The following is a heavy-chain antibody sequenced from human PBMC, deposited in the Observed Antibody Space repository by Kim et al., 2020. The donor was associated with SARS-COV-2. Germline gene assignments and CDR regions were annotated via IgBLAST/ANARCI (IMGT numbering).Heavy chain of an antibody. Sequence: ASVKVSCKASGYTFTSYGISWVRQAPGQGLEWMGWISANNGNTNYAQKFQGRVTMTTDTSTSTAYMELRSLRSDDTAVYYCARDIYSGAIVVVPPAMPPDHWGERTLVTVLS. CDR3: ARDIYSGAIVVVPPAMPPDH. V-gene: IGHV1-18*01. CDR2: ISANNGNT. CDR1: GYTFTSYG. J-gene: IGHJ1*01. D-gene: IGHD2-2*01.